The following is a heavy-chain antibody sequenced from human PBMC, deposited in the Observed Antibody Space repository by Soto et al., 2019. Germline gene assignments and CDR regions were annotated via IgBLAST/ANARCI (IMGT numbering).Heavy chain of an antibody. CDR2: ISGGSSTI. D-gene: IGHD6-13*01. CDR3: ATLAAEDY. J-gene: IGHJ4*02. V-gene: IGHV3-48*01. Sequence: GGSLRLSCAASGFTFSSYAMSWVRQAPGKGLEWLSYISGGSSTIYYADSVKGRFTISRDNAKNSLYLQMNSLRAEDMAVYYCATLAAEDYWGQGTLVTVSS. CDR1: GFTFSSYA.